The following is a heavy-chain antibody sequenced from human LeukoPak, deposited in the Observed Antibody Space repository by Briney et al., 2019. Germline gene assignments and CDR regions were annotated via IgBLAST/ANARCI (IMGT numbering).Heavy chain of an antibody. Sequence: RAGGSLRLSCVASGFSFSDHWMNWFRQAPGKGLEWVATIKKDGSEQYYVDSMKGRLTISRDNAKNSVYLQIHNLRAEDTAVYYCARDLGWLQSDYWGQGTLVTVSS. J-gene: IGHJ4*02. CDR1: GFSFSDHW. CDR3: ARDLGWLQSDY. CDR2: IKKDGSEQ. D-gene: IGHD5-24*01. V-gene: IGHV3-7*01.